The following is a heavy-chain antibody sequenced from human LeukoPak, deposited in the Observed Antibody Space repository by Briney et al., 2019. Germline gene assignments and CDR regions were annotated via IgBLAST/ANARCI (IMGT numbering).Heavy chain of an antibody. V-gene: IGHV4-59*08. J-gene: IGHJ3*02. CDR2: FYYTGST. CDR3: ARTTTGYSYGHGAFDM. CDR1: RGSISSYS. D-gene: IGHD5-18*01. Sequence: SETLSLTCTVSRGSISSYSWSWLRQPPGKGLEWIGYFYYTGSTNYNPSLKSRVSVSVDTPQNQYSLKLSSVTAADTAVYYCARTTTGYSYGHGAFDMWGQGTMVTVSS.